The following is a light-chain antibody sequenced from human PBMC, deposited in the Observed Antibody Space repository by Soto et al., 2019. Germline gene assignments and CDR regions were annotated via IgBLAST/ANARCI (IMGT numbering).Light chain of an antibody. CDR2: HAS. CDR3: QQSDNLPLT. V-gene: IGKV1-33*01. CDR1: QGIAKY. Sequence: DTQMTQSPSSLSASVGGRVTITCQASQGIAKYLHWYQQKPGKAPKLLIYHASNLQTGVPSRFSGSGSGTDFTFTINSLQPEDIATYYCQQSDNLPLTFGGGTKVEI. J-gene: IGKJ4*01.